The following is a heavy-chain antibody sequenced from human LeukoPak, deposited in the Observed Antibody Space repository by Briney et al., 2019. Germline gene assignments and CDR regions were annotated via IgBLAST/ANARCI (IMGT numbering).Heavy chain of an antibody. CDR3: AKDGYYDFWSGYYTFAD. CDR1: GFTFSSYA. Sequence: GGSLRLSCAASGFTFSSYAMSWVRQAPGKGLEWVSAITGSGDSTYYADSVKGRFTISRDSSKNTLYLQMNGLRAADTAFYYCAKDGYYDFWSGYYTFADWGQGTLVTVSS. D-gene: IGHD3-3*01. V-gene: IGHV3-23*01. J-gene: IGHJ4*02. CDR2: ITGSGDST.